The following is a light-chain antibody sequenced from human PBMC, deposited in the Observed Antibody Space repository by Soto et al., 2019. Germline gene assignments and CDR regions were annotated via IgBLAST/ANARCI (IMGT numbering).Light chain of an antibody. CDR3: QQYDNLPALT. V-gene: IGKV1-33*01. J-gene: IGKJ4*01. CDR1: QDISNY. Sequence: DIQMTQSPSSLSASVGDRVTITYQASQDISNYLNWYQQKPGKAPKLLIYDASNLETGVPSRFSGSGSGTDFTFTTSSLQPDDIATYYCQQYDNLPALTFGGGTKVDIK. CDR2: DAS.